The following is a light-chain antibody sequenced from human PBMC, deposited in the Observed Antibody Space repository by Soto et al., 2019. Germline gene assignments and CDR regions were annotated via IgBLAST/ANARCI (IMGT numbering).Light chain of an antibody. J-gene: IGLJ2*01. V-gene: IGLV2-14*01. CDR3: CSYGGRILVI. CDR2: AVR. Sequence: QSVLTQPASVSGSPGQSITISCTGTSSDIGGYNYVSWYQQYPGKAPRLLIYAVRNRPSGVSDRFSGSKSGNTASLTISGLQAEDEAHYYCCSYGGRILVIFGEGTKLTVL. CDR1: SSDIGGYNY.